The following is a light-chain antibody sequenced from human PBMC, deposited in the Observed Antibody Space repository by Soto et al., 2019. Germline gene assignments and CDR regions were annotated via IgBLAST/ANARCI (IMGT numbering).Light chain of an antibody. CDR2: DAS. V-gene: IGKV1-5*01. CDR3: QQFHSFPIT. CDR1: QSINRW. Sequence: DIQMTQSPSTLSASAGDRVTITCRASQSINRWLAWYQKKPGKAPKLLINDASSLESGVPSRFSGSGSGTEFTLTISSLQPDDFATYYCQQFHSFPITFGQGTRLDVK. J-gene: IGKJ5*01.